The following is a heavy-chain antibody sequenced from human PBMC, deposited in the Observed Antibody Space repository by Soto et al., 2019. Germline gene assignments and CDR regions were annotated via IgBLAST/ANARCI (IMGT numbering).Heavy chain of an antibody. Sequence: GESLKISCKGSGYRFTNYWIGWVRQMPGKGLEWMGFIYPGDSDTRYSPSFQGQVTISADKSISTAYLQWSSLKASDTAIYYYARRNDYGDGQLQYWGQGTLVTVS. D-gene: IGHD4-17*01. CDR1: GYRFTNYW. CDR2: IYPGDSDT. J-gene: IGHJ4*02. CDR3: ARRNDYGDGQLQY. V-gene: IGHV5-51*01.